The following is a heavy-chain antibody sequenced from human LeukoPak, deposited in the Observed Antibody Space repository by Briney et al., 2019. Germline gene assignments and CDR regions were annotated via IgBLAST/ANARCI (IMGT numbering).Heavy chain of an antibody. J-gene: IGHJ5*02. CDR1: SGSIGSYY. CDR2: IYYSGST. CDR3: AREALRNWLDP. V-gene: IGHV4-59*01. Sequence: SETLSLTCTVSSGSIGSYYWNWIRQPPGKGLEWIGDIYYSGSTKYNPSLKSRVSISVDTSKNQFSLKLNSVTAADTAVYYCAREALRNWLDPWGPGTLVTVSS.